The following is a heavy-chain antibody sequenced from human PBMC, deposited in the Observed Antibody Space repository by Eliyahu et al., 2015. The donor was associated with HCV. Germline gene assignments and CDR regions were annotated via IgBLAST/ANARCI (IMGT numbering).Heavy chain of an antibody. J-gene: IGHJ3*02. D-gene: IGHD6-19*01. Sequence: QVQLQESGPGLVKPSETLSLTCTVSGGSISRYYWSWLRQPPGKGLEWIGYIYDTGRTDYNPPLKSRVTILLDASKNQFSLKLTSLTAADTAVYYCARGRSSGLSHAFDIWGQGTMVTVSS. CDR3: ARGRSSGLSHAFDI. CDR1: GGSISRYY. CDR2: IYDTGRT. V-gene: IGHV4-59*01.